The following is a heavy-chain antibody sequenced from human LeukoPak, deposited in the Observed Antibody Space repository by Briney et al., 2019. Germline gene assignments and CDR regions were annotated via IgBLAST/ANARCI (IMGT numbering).Heavy chain of an antibody. CDR3: ARDRLYDSSGYYLCY. CDR1: GYAFTSYA. CDR2: INAGNGNT. V-gene: IGHV1-3*01. D-gene: IGHD3-22*01. J-gene: IGHJ4*02. Sequence: ASVKVSCKASGYAFTSYAMHWVRQAPGQRLEWMGWINAGNGNTKYSQKFQGRVTITRDTSASTAYMELSSLRSEDTAVYYCARDRLYDSSGYYLCYWGQGTLVTVSS.